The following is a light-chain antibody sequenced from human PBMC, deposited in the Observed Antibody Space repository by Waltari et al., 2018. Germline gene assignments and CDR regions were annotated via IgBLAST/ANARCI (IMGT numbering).Light chain of an antibody. V-gene: IGKV2-30*01. CDR1: QSLVYSVGNIY. Sequence: DVVMTQSPLSLPVTLGQPASISCRSSQSLVYSVGNIYLNWFQQRPGQSPRRLIYKISNRDSGVPDRFSGSGSGTDFTLKISRVEAEDVGVYYCMQATQWPYTFGQGTKLEIK. CDR2: KIS. J-gene: IGKJ2*01. CDR3: MQATQWPYT.